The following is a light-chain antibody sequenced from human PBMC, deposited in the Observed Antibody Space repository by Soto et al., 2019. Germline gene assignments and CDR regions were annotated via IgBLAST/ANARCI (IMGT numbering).Light chain of an antibody. Sequence: EIVLTQSPGTLSLSPGERATLSCMASQSVSSSYLAWYQHKPGQAPRLLIYGASSRATGIPDRFSGSGSWTDVTLTRRRLEPEDFAVYYCQHNCSSPLTFGGGTKGEIQ. V-gene: IGKV3-20*01. J-gene: IGKJ4*01. CDR2: GAS. CDR1: QSVSSSY. CDR3: QHNCSSPLT.